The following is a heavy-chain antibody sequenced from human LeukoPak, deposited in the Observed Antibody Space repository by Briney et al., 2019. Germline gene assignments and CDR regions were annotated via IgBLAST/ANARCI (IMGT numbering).Heavy chain of an antibody. D-gene: IGHD5-18*01. Sequence: GGSLRLSCAASGFTFDDYAMHWVRQAPGKGLEWVAGISWNSGTTGYGDSVKGRFTLSRDNVQNSLYLQMNSLRAEDTAVYYCASSTGYSYGYFDYWGQGTLVTVSS. CDR1: GFTFDDYA. J-gene: IGHJ4*02. CDR3: ASSTGYSYGYFDY. CDR2: ISWNSGTT. V-gene: IGHV3-9*01.